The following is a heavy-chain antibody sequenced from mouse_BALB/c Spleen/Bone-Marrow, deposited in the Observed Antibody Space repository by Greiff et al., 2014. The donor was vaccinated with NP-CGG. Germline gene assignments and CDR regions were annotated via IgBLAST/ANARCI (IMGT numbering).Heavy chain of an antibody. V-gene: IGHV2-9*02. J-gene: IGHJ4*01. CDR3: ARITTATGAMDY. Sequence: ESGPGLVAPSQSLSISCTVSGFSLTSYGVHWVRQPPGKGLEWLGVIWADGSTNYNSALMSRLSISKDNSKSQVFLKMNSLQTDDTATYYCARITTATGAMDYWGQGTSVTVSS. CDR2: IWADGST. D-gene: IGHD1-2*01. CDR1: GFSLTSYG.